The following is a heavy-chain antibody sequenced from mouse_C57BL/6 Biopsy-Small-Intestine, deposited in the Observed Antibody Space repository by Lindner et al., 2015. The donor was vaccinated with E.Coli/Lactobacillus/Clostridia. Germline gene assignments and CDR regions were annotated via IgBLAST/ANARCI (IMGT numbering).Heavy chain of an antibody. Sequence: VQLQESGAELARPGASVNLSCKASGYTFTSYGISWVKQRTGQGLEWIGEIYPRSGNTYYNEKFKGKATLTADKSSNTAFMELRSLTSEDSAVYFCARSYYDYDRAWFAYWGQGTTLTVSS. D-gene: IGHD2-4*01. CDR3: ARSYYDYDRAWFAY. CDR1: GYTFTSYG. V-gene: IGHV1-81*01. CDR2: IYPRSGNT. J-gene: IGHJ2*01.